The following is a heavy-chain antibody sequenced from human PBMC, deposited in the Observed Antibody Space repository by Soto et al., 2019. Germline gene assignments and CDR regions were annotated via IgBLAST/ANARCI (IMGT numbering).Heavy chain of an antibody. CDR1: GFTFSSYS. J-gene: IGHJ4*02. Sequence: EVQLVESGGGLVQPGGSLRLSCAASGFTFSSYSMNWVRQAPGKGLEWVSYISSSSSTIYYADSVKGRFTISRDNAKTSLYLQMNSLRAEDTAVYYCARASDDRMEGRWLAPSYPFLYFDYWGQGTLVTVSS. V-gene: IGHV3-48*01. CDR2: ISSSSSTI. D-gene: IGHD6-19*01. CDR3: ARASDDRMEGRWLAPSYPFLYFDY.